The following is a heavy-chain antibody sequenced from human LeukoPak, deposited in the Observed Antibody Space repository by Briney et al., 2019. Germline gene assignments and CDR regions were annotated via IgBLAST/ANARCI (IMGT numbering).Heavy chain of an antibody. CDR3: ARNWFPHD. Sequence: PSETLSLTCTVSGGSISSYYWSWIRQPPGKGLEWIGYIYYSGSTNYNPSLKSRVTISVDTSKNQFSLKLSSVTAEDTAVYYCARNWFPHDWGQGTLVTVSS. D-gene: IGHD3-10*01. V-gene: IGHV4-59*01. J-gene: IGHJ4*02. CDR2: IYYSGST. CDR1: GGSISSYY.